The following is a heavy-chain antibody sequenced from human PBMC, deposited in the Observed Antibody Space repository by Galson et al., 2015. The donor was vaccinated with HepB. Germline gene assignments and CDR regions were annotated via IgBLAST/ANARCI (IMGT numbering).Heavy chain of an antibody. Sequence: SVKVSCKASGGTFSNYAISWVRQAPGQGLEWMAGIIPIFDTTLDAQKFQGRVTISADESTSTAYMERSSLTSEDTAVYYCARDRSLYSSSWSPHWYFDLWGRGTLVTVSS. CDR1: GGTFSNYA. J-gene: IGHJ2*01. V-gene: IGHV1-69*13. CDR3: ARDRSLYSSSWSPHWYFDL. D-gene: IGHD6-13*01. CDR2: IIPIFDTT.